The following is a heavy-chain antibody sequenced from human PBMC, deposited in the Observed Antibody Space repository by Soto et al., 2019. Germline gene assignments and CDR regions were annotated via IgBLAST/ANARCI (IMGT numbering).Heavy chain of an antibody. V-gene: IGHV4-34*01. J-gene: IGHJ6*03. CDR1: GRSSSGYY. Sequence: SETLSLTCALYGRSSSGYYWSWTRQPPGKGLEWIGEINHSGSTNYNPSLKSRVTISVDTSKNQFSLKLSSVTAADTAVYYCARGRAARLHYYYYYYMDVWGKGTTVTASS. D-gene: IGHD6-6*01. CDR3: ARGRAARLHYYYYYYMDV. CDR2: INHSGST.